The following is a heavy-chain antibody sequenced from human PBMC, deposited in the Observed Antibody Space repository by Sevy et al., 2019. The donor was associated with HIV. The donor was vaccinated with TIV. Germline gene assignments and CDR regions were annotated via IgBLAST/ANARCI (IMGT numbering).Heavy chain of an antibody. Sequence: GGSLRLSCTASGYTFPAFSFNWVRQAPGKGLEWLSSISTGTDNIYYADSAKGRFTISRDDAKNSVYLEMKSLRDQDTALYYCVRRGVDAYNVYFDLWGQGTLVTVSS. D-gene: IGHD3-10*01. CDR3: VRRGVDAYNVYFDL. CDR2: ISTGTDNI. CDR1: GYTFPAFS. J-gene: IGHJ4*02. V-gene: IGHV3-21*06.